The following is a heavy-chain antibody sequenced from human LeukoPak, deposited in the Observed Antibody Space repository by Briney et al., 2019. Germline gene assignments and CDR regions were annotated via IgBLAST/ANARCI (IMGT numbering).Heavy chain of an antibody. CDR2: IYSGGST. D-gene: IGHD6-13*01. J-gene: IGHJ4*02. V-gene: IGHV3-53*01. CDR1: GFTVSSIY. Sequence: AESLRLSCAASGFTVSSIYMSWLRQAPGKGLEWVSVIYSGGSTYYADSVKGRFTISRDNSKNTLYLQMNSLRAEDTAVYYCARSLSGLYSSSWYYFDYWGQGTLVTVSS. CDR3: ARSLSGLYSSSWYYFDY.